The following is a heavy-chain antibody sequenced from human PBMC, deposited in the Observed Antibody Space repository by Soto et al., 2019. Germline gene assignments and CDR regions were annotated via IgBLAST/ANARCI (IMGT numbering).Heavy chain of an antibody. Sequence: QVQLQESGPRLVKPSQTLSLTCTVSGDSISSVFYYWSWIRQPPGKGLEWIGYIYYSENAYYNPSLKSRVSMSVDTSKNQFSLRLTSVTSADTAVYYCAHTDYGSGAYLIWGQGTLVPVSS. CDR1: GDSISSVFYY. D-gene: IGHD3-10*01. V-gene: IGHV4-30-4*01. CDR2: IYYSENA. CDR3: AHTDYGSGAYLI. J-gene: IGHJ4*02.